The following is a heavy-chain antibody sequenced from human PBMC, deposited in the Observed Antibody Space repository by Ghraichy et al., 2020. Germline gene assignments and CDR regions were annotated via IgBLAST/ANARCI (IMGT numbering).Heavy chain of an antibody. D-gene: IGHD6-19*01. V-gene: IGHV3-48*02. Sequence: GESLNISCAASGFTFSSYSMNWVRQAPGKGLEWVSYISSSSSTIYYADSVKGRFTISRDNAKNSLYLQMNSLRDEDTAVYYCARDGWGLAVAGNTLGDFDYWGQGTLVTVSS. CDR1: GFTFSSYS. CDR3: ARDGWGLAVAGNTLGDFDY. CDR2: ISSSSSTI. J-gene: IGHJ4*02.